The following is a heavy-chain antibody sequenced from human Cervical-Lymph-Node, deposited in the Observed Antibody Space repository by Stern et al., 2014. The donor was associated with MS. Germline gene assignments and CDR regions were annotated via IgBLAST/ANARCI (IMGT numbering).Heavy chain of an antibody. V-gene: IGHV3-23*04. Sequence: EVQLVESGGGLVQPGGSLRLSCAASGFTFSSYAMSWVRQAPGKGLEWVSGISGSGDSTYYAVSVKGRFTISRDNFKNTLHLQMNSLRAEDTAVYYCAQDRLAVAPYWGQGTLVTVSS. CDR1: GFTFSSYA. D-gene: IGHD6-19*01. J-gene: IGHJ4*02. CDR2: ISGSGDST. CDR3: AQDRLAVAPY.